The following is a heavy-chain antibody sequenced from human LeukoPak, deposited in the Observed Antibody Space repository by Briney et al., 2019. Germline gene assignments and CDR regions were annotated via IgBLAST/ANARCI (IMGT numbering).Heavy chain of an antibody. V-gene: IGHV1-69*04. Sequence: SVKVSCKASGGTFSSYAISWVRQSPGRGLEWMGRIIPIFGIANYAQKFQGRVTITADKSTSTAYMELSSLRSEDTAVYYCARDYPPGHKGSGSPYYFDYWGQGTLVTVSS. CDR2: IIPIFGIA. J-gene: IGHJ4*02. CDR1: GGTFSSYA. D-gene: IGHD3-10*01. CDR3: ARDYPPGHKGSGSPYYFDY.